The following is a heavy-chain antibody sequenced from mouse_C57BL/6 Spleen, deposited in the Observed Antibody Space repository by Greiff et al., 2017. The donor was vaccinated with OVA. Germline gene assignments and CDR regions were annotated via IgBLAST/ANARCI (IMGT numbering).Heavy chain of an antibody. V-gene: IGHV1-81*01. CDR1: GYTFTSYG. CDR3: ARDSITTHYYAMDD. J-gene: IGHJ4*01. CDR2: IYPRSGNT. D-gene: IGHD1-1*01. Sequence: VQLQQSGAELARPGASVKLSCKASGYTFTSYGISWVKQRTGQGLEWIGEIYPRSGNTYYNEKFKGKATLTADKSSSTAYMELRSLTSEDSAVYFCARDSITTHYYAMDDWGQGTSVTVSS.